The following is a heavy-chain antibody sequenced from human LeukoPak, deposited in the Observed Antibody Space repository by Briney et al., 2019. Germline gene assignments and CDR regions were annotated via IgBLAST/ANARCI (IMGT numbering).Heavy chain of an antibody. V-gene: IGHV4-38-2*01. CDR2: IYHSGST. Sequence: SETLSLTCAVSGYSISSGYYWGWIRQPPGKGLEWIGSIYHSGSTYYNPSLKSRVTISVDTSKNQFSLKLSAVTAADTAVYYCARHKGTRLGAFHIWGQGTMVTVSS. J-gene: IGHJ3*02. D-gene: IGHD1-7*01. CDR3: ARHKGTRLGAFHI. CDR1: GYSISSGYY.